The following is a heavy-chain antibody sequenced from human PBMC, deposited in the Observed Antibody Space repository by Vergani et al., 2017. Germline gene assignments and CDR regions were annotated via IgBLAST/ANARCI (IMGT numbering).Heavy chain of an antibody. J-gene: IGHJ5*02. V-gene: IGHV1-2*02. CDR2: INPNSGGT. CDR1: GYTFTGYY. CDR3: ARAPRGYYDFWSGSWFDP. Sequence: QVQLVQSGAEVKKPGASVKVSCKVSGYTFTGYYMHWVRQAPGQGLEWMGWINPNSGGTNYAQKFQGRVTITADKSTSTAYMELSSLRSEDTAVYYCARAPRGYYDFWSGSWFDPGGQGTLVTVSS. D-gene: IGHD3-3*01.